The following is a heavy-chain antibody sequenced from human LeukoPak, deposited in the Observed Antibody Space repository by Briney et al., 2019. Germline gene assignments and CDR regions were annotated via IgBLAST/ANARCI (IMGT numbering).Heavy chain of an antibody. CDR2: FDPEDGET. J-gene: IGHJ6*03. V-gene: IGHV1-24*01. Sequence: ASVKVSCKVSGYTLTELSMHWMRQAPGKGLEWMGGFDPEDGETIYAQKFQGRVTMTEDTSTDTAYMELSSLRSEDTAVYYCATHSGWFPYYYYYMDVWGKGTTVTVSS. CDR3: ATHSGWFPYYYYYMDV. CDR1: GYTLTELS. D-gene: IGHD6-19*01.